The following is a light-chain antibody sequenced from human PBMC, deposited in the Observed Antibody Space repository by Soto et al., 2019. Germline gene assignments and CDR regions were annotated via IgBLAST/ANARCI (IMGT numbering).Light chain of an antibody. CDR2: DAT. CDR1: QDMSNY. CDR3: QLGFT. V-gene: IGKV1-33*01. J-gene: IGKJ3*01. Sequence: DIQMTQSPSYLSASVGDRVTITCQASQDMSNYLNWYQQKPGKAPKLLIYDATYLEDGVPSRFSGSGSAADFNYTISSLQPEDIAPYYCQLGFTFGPGTKVDIK.